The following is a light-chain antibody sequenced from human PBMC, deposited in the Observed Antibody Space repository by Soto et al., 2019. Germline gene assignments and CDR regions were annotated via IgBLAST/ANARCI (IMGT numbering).Light chain of an antibody. V-gene: IGKV3-11*01. Sequence: EIVLTQSPATLSLSPGESATLSCRARQSVSSYLAWYQQKPGQAPRLLLYDASTRATGIPARFSGSGSGTDFTLTISSLEPEDFAVYYCQQRSNWPPGVTCGGGTKVDI. CDR3: QQRSNWPPGVT. J-gene: IGKJ4*01. CDR2: DAS. CDR1: QSVSSY.